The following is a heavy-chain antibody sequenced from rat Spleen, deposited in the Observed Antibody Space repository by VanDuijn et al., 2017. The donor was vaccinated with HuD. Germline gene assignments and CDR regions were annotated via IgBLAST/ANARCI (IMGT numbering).Heavy chain of an antibody. V-gene: IGHV5-7*01. CDR3: ARHALYYSSYTGVMDA. CDR2: ISYDGNST. J-gene: IGHJ4*01. Sequence: EVQLVESGGGLVQPGRSLKLSCAASGFTFSDYNMAWVRQAPKKGLEWVATISYDGNSTYYRDSVKGRFTISRDNAKSTLYLQMDSLRSEDTATYYCARHALYYSSYTGVMDAWGQGASVTVSS. D-gene: IGHD1-2*01. CDR1: GFTFSDYN.